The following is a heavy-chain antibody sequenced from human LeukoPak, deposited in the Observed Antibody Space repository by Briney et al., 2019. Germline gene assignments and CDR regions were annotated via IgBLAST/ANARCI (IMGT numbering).Heavy chain of an antibody. V-gene: IGHV6-1*01. Sequence: SQTVSLTCASSGDSVSSNSSAWNWIRQSPARGLEWLGRTYYRCKRNNDYAVSVQGRITIAPCKYKDQFSLQLNSVTREATALYYCARVGLRSHAFDIWGQEAIVTVSS. CDR2: TYYRCKRNN. CDR3: ARVGLRSHAFDI. J-gene: IGHJ3*02. CDR1: GDSVSSNSSA. D-gene: IGHD4-17*01.